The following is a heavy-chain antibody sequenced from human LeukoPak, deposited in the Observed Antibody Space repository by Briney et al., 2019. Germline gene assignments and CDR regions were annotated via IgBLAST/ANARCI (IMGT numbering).Heavy chain of an antibody. CDR2: INPSGGST. CDR1: GYTFTSYY. V-gene: IGHV1-46*01. Sequence: GASVKVSCKASGYTFTSYYMHWVRQAPGQGLEWMGIINPSGGSTSYAQKFQGRVTMTRDTSTSTVYMELSSLRSEDTAVYYCATLDIAAAGTHNWGQGTLVTVSP. D-gene: IGHD6-13*01. J-gene: IGHJ4*02. CDR3: ATLDIAAAGTHN.